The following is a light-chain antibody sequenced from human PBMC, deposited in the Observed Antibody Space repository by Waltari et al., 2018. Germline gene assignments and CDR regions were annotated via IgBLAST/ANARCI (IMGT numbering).Light chain of an antibody. V-gene: IGLV2-14*01. Sequence: QSALPQPASVSGSPGQSITISCSATDSDVGAYDFFSWYQQHPGKAPHLIIYEVSNRPSGISNRFSASKSGNTASLTISGLQAEDEADYYCSSYTTSSAPGVFGTGTRVTVL. J-gene: IGLJ1*01. CDR2: EVS. CDR3: SSYTTSSAPGV. CDR1: DSDVGAYDF.